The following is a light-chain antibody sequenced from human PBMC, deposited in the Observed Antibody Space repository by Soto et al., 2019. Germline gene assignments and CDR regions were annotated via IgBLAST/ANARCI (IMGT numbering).Light chain of an antibody. V-gene: IGLV2-14*01. CDR1: SSDVGGYNY. Sequence: QSVLTQPASVSGSPGRSITISCTGTSSDVGGYNYVSWHQQHPGKAPKLMVYDVTNRPSGVSTRFSGSKSGSTASLTISGLQAEDEADYYCSSYTSGNTRYVFGSGTKSPS. CDR2: DVT. J-gene: IGLJ1*01. CDR3: SSYTSGNTRYV.